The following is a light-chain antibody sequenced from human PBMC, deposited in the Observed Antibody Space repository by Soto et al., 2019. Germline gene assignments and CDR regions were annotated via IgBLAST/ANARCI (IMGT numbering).Light chain of an antibody. J-gene: IGLJ2*01. Sequence: QSALTQPASVSGSPGQSITISCTGTSSDVGGYNYVSWYQQHPGKAPKLMISDVSNRPSGVSNRFSGSKSGNTASLTISGLQAEDEAEYYCSADTSSSVVFGGGTKLTVL. CDR2: DVS. CDR1: SSDVGGYNY. CDR3: SADTSSSVV. V-gene: IGLV2-14*01.